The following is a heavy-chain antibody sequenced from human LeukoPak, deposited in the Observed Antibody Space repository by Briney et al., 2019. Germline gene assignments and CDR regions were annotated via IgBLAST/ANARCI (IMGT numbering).Heavy chain of an antibody. D-gene: IGHD6-19*01. CDR2: INHSGST. J-gene: IGHJ5*02. CDR1: GGSFSGYY. V-gene: IGHV4-34*01. Sequence: SETLSLTCAVYGGSFSGYYWSWIRQPPGKGLEWIGEINHSGSTNYNPSLKSRVTISVDTSKNQFSLKLSSVTAADTAVYYCAREAVAVENWFDPWGQGTLVTVSS. CDR3: AREAVAVENWFDP.